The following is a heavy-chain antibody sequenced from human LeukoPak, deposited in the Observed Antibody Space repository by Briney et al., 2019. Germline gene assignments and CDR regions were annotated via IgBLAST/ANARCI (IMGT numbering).Heavy chain of an antibody. Sequence: GASVKVSCKASGYTFTSYGISWVRQAPGQGLEWMGWISAYNGNTNYAQKLQGRVTMTTDTSTSTAYMELRSLRSDDTAVYYCARTSGGIAVAGTVDYWGQGTLVTVSS. CDR1: GYTFTSYG. J-gene: IGHJ4*02. D-gene: IGHD6-19*01. CDR2: ISAYNGNT. V-gene: IGHV1-18*01. CDR3: ARTSGGIAVAGTVDY.